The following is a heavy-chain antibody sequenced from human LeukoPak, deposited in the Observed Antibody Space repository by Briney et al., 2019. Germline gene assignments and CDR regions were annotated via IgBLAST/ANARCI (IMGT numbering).Heavy chain of an antibody. CDR3: ARGDLGDGYNKDPY. Sequence: ASVKVSCKASGYTLSDYYMHWVRLAAGQGLEWMGWINPNNGDTNYAQKFQGRVTMTRDTSISTAYMELSRLTSDDTAVYYCARGDLGDGYNKDPYWGQGTLVTVSS. J-gene: IGHJ4*02. CDR1: GYTLSDYY. V-gene: IGHV1-2*02. D-gene: IGHD5-24*01. CDR2: INPNNGDT.